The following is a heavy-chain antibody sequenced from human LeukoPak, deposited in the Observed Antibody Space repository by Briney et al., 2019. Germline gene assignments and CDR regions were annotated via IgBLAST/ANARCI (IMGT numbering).Heavy chain of an antibody. D-gene: IGHD6-19*01. CDR3: ARGRNGDSGWLQEAYYFDY. J-gene: IGHJ4*02. CDR1: GGSINSSDYY. V-gene: IGHV4-39*07. Sequence: NPPETLSLTCTVSGGSINSSDYYWGWIRQPPGKGLEWIGSIYHSGSMYASLKSRVTISVDTSKNQFSLKLSSVTAADTAVYYCARGRNGDSGWLQEAYYFDYWGQGTLVTVSS. CDR2: IYHSGSM.